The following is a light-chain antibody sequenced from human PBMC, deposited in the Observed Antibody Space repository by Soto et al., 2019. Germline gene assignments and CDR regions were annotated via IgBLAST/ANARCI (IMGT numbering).Light chain of an antibody. CDR2: EVS. V-gene: IGLV2-8*01. J-gene: IGLJ1*01. Sequence: QSALTQPPSASGSPGQSVTISCTGTSSDVGGYNYVSWYQHHPGKAPKLMIYEVSKRPSGVPDRFSGSKSGNTASLTVSGLQAEDEADYYCSSYAGSNNVYVFGTGTKLTVL. CDR3: SSYAGSNNVYV. CDR1: SSDVGGYNY.